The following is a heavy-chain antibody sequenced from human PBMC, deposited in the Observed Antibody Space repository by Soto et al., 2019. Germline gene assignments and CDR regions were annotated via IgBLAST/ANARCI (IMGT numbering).Heavy chain of an antibody. CDR1: GYSFTSYY. Sequence: ASVKVSCQASGYSFTSYYMHWVRQAPGQGLEWMGIINPSGGSTSYAQKFQGRVTMTRDTSTSTVYMELSSLRSEDTAVYYCARNMVWFGDPTGFMDVWGKGTTVTVSS. CDR3: ARNMVWFGDPTGFMDV. D-gene: IGHD3-10*01. J-gene: IGHJ6*03. CDR2: INPSGGST. V-gene: IGHV1-46*03.